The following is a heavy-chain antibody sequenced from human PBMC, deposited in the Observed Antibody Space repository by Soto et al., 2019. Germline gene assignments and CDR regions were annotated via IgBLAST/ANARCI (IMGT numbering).Heavy chain of an antibody. J-gene: IGHJ4*02. V-gene: IGHV4-31*03. CDR3: ARVEGSSYYFRHDC. CDR2: IYYSGSS. CDR1: GGSISSGSYH. Sequence: SETLSLTCTVSGGSISSGSYHWSWIRQHPGKGLEWIGNIYYSGSSYYNPSLKSRATISIHTSKDQFSLRLGSVTAADTAVYYCARVEGSSYYFRHDCWGRGTLVTVSS. D-gene: IGHD1-26*01.